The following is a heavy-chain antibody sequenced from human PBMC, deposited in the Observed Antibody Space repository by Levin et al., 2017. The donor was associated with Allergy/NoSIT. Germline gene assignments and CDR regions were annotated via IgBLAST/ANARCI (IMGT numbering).Heavy chain of an antibody. V-gene: IGHV4-59*01. D-gene: IGHD3-10*01. Sequence: RSSETLSLTCTVSGGSISSYYWSWIRQPPGKGLEWIGYIYYSGSTNYNPSLKSRVTISVDTSKNQFSLKLSSVTAADTAVYYCARAPSYYYGSGGFDPWGQGTLVTVSS. CDR2: IYYSGST. CDR1: GGSISSYY. CDR3: ARAPSYYYGSGGFDP. J-gene: IGHJ5*02.